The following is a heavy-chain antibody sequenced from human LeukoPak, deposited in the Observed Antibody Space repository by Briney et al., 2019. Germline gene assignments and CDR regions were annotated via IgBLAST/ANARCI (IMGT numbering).Heavy chain of an antibody. CDR1: GYSISSGYY. J-gene: IGHJ4*02. CDR3: ARYREVGATVDY. V-gene: IGHV4-38-2*02. D-gene: IGHD1-26*01. Sequence: KPSETLSLTCTVSGYSISSGYYWGWIRQPPGRELEWIASIYYRGSTHYNPSLASLKSRVTISGDTSKNQFSLTLSSVTAADTAVYYCARYREVGATVDYWGQGTLVTVSS. CDR2: IYYRGST.